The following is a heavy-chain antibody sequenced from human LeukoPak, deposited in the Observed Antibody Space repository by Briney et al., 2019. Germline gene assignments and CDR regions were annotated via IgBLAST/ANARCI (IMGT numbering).Heavy chain of an antibody. Sequence: GGSLRLSCAASGFTFSSYSMNWVRQAPGKGLEWVSSISSSSSYIYYADSVKGRFTISRDNAKNALYLQMNSLRAEDTAVYYCARDRVGATDYFDYWGQGTLVTVSS. CDR3: ARDRVGATDYFDY. D-gene: IGHD1-26*01. CDR1: GFTFSSYS. V-gene: IGHV3-21*01. CDR2: ISSSSSYI. J-gene: IGHJ4*02.